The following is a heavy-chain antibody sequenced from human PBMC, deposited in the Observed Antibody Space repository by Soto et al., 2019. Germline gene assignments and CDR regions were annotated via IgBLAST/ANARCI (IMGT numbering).Heavy chain of an antibody. CDR2: ISGSGGST. V-gene: IGHV3-23*01. Sequence: GGSLRLSCAASGFTFSSYAMSWVRQAPGKGLEWVSAISGSGGSTYCADSVKGRFTISRDNSKNTLYLQMNSLRAEDTAVYYCAKEALGSYPLRGYFDYWGQGTLVTVSS. J-gene: IGHJ4*02. CDR3: AKEALGSYPLRGYFDY. CDR1: GFTFSSYA. D-gene: IGHD1-26*01.